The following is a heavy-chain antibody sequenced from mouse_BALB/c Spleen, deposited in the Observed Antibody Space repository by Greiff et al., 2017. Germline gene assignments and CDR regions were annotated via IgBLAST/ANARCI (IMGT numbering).Heavy chain of an antibody. CDR2: ISDGGSYT. CDR1: GFTFSDYY. D-gene: IGHD2-4*01. CDR3: ARDYDYDEGFAY. Sequence: EVKVVESGGGLVKPGGSLKLSCAASGFTFSDYYMYWVRQTPEKRLEWVATISDGGSYTYYPDSVKGRFTISRDNAKNNLYLQMSSLKSEDTAMYYCARDYDYDEGFAYWGQGTLVTVSA. J-gene: IGHJ3*01. V-gene: IGHV5-4*02.